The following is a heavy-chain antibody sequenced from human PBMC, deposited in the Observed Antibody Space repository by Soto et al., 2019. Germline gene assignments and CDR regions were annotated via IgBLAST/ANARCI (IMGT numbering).Heavy chain of an antibody. Sequence: QITLKESGPTLVKPTQTLTLTCTFSGFSLSTSGVGVGWIRQPPGKALEWLALIYWDDDKRYSPSLKSRLTSTKDTSTTQVVLTLTTIDPVDTATYYCARHVDTAMVPPYYYYGMDVWGQGTTLTVSS. V-gene: IGHV2-5*02. J-gene: IGHJ6*02. D-gene: IGHD5-18*01. CDR3: ARHVDTAMVPPYYYYGMDV. CDR1: GFSLSTSGVG. CDR2: IYWDDDK.